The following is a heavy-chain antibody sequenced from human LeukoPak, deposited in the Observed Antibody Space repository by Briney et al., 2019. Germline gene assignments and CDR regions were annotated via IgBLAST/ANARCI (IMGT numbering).Heavy chain of an antibody. V-gene: IGHV3-30*02. Sequence: GGSLRLSCAASGFTFSSYGMHWVRQAPGKGLEWVAFIRYDGSNKYYADSVRGRFTISRDNSKNTLYLQMNSLRAEDTAVYYCAKGQLSSTSCPESYWGQGTLVTVSS. CDR1: GFTFSSYG. CDR3: AKGQLSSTSCPESY. J-gene: IGHJ4*02. D-gene: IGHD2-2*01. CDR2: IRYDGSNK.